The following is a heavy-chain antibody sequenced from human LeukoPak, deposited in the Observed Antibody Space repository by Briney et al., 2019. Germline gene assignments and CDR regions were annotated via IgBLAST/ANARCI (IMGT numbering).Heavy chain of an antibody. CDR2: FDPEDGET. CDR1: GYTLTELS. J-gene: IGHJ4*02. V-gene: IGHV1-24*01. CDR3: AREIYDSSGYTTFDY. Sequence: ASVKVSCKVSGYTLTELSMHWVRQAPGKGLEWMGGFDPEDGETIYAQKFQGRVTMTEDTSTDTAYMELRSLRSDDTAVYYCAREIYDSSGYTTFDYWGQGTLVTVSS. D-gene: IGHD3-22*01.